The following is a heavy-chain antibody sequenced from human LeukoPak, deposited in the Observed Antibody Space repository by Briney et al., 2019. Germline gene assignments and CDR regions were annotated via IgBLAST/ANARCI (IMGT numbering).Heavy chain of an antibody. J-gene: IGHJ6*02. D-gene: IGHD1/OR15-1a*01. CDR1: DGSFSGYY. V-gene: IGHV4-34*01. CDR2: INHSGST. Sequence: SETLSLTCAVYDGSFSGYYGSWIRQPPGKGLEWIGEINHSGSTNYNPSLKSRVTISVDTSKNQFSLKVSSVTAADTALYYCSFRTYYYYGMDVWGQGTRSPSP. CDR3: SFRTYYYYGMDV.